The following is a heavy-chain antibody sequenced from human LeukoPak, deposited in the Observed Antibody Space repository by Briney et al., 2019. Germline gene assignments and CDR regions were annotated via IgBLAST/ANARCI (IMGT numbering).Heavy chain of an antibody. Sequence: PGGSLRLSRAASRITFSSYWMSWVRQAPGKGLEWVSYISSSGSTIYYADSVKGRFTISRDNAKNSLYLQMNSLRAEDTAVYYCAELGITMIGGVWGKGTTVTISS. CDR1: RITFSSYW. CDR2: ISSSGSTI. D-gene: IGHD3-10*02. J-gene: IGHJ6*04. V-gene: IGHV3-48*04. CDR3: AELGITMIGGV.